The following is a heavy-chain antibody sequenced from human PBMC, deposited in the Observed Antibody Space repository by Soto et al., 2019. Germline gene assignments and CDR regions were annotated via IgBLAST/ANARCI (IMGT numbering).Heavy chain of an antibody. CDR2: ISGSGGST. Sequence: GGSLRLSCAASGFTFSSYAMSWVRQAPGKGLEWVSAISGSGGSTYYADSVKGRFTISRDNSKNTLYLQMNSLRAEDTAVYYCAKAGYCSGGSCLGRFDPWGQGTLVTVSS. CDR1: GFTFSSYA. J-gene: IGHJ5*02. D-gene: IGHD2-15*01. CDR3: AKAGYCSGGSCLGRFDP. V-gene: IGHV3-23*01.